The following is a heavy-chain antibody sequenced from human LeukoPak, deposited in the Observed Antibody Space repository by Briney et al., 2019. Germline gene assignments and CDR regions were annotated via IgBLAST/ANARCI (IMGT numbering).Heavy chain of an antibody. Sequence: TGRSLRLSCAASGFIFSTYGMHWVRQAPGKGLEWVAVVWSGGNNKYYSDSVKGRFTISRDNSKNTLYLQMNSLRAEDTAVYYCAKDGQVGAIGYFDYRGQGILVTVS. J-gene: IGHJ4*02. D-gene: IGHD1-26*01. CDR2: VWSGGNNK. CDR1: GFIFSTYG. V-gene: IGHV3-33*06. CDR3: AKDGQVGAIGYFDY.